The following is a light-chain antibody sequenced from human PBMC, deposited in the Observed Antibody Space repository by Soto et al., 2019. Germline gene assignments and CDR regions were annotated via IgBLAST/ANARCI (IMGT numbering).Light chain of an antibody. Sequence: QSVLTQPPSASGTPGQSVTISCSGSGSNIGSNSVSWYQQVPGTAPKLLIYGDNRRPSGVPDRFTGSKSGTSAFLAISGLQSEDEADYYCESWDDSPSGLVLFGGGTKLTVL. V-gene: IGLV1-44*01. CDR2: GDN. CDR3: ESWDDSPSGLVL. J-gene: IGLJ2*01. CDR1: GSNIGSNS.